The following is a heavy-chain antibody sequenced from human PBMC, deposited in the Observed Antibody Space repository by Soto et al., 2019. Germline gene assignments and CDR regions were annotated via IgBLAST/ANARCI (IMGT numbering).Heavy chain of an antibody. CDR2: IWYDGSNK. D-gene: IGHD3-3*01. V-gene: IGHV3-33*01. CDR1: GFTFSSYG. Sequence: ESGGGVVQPGRSLRLSCAASGFTFSSYGMHWVRQAPGKGREWVAVIWYDGSNKYYADSVKGRFTISRDNSKNTLYLQMNRLRAEDTAVYYCARGEDSDFWSARQTGFDYWGQGALVTVSS. CDR3: ARGEDSDFWSARQTGFDY. J-gene: IGHJ4*02.